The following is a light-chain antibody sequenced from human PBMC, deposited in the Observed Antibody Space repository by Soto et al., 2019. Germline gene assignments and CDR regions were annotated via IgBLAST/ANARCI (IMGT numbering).Light chain of an antibody. CDR2: DAS. CDR3: QQRYNWPVT. CDR1: ESVSTN. J-gene: IGKJ5*01. Sequence: TQSPATLSLAPGERVALSCRASESVSTNLAWYQQKAGQAPRLLIYDASHRAAGIPARFSGSGFGTDFTLTISSLEPEDAAVYYCQQRYNWPVTFGQGTRLEIK. V-gene: IGKV3-11*01.